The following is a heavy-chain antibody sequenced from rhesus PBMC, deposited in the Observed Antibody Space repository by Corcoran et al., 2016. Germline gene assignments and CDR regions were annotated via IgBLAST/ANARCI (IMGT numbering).Heavy chain of an antibody. CDR1: GGSLRDNW. J-gene: IGHJ6*01. Sequence: QLQLQESGPGLMKPSEDLSLTCVVFGGSLRDNWWSWIRQAPGKGLEWIGRISGNDVSTRFNPSLKSRVTISTGRSNNQFSLKLMSVTAADTAIYYCAKQGHKGAPSYYGFDSWGQGVVVTVSS. V-gene: IGHV4-173*01. CDR3: AKQGHKGAPSYYGFDS. CDR2: ISGNDVST. D-gene: IGHD2-39*01.